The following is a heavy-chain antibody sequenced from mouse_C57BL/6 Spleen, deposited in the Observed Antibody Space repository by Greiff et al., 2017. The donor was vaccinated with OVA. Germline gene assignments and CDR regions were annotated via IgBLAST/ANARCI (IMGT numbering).Heavy chain of an antibody. J-gene: IGHJ2*01. V-gene: IGHV1-53*01. D-gene: IGHD2-4*01. CDR1: GYTFTSYW. CDR3: ARGGDYDFYLDD. Sequence: QVQLQQSGTELVKPGASVKLSCKASGYTFTSYWMHWVKQRPGQGLEWIGNINPSNGGTNYNEKFKSKATLTVDKSSSTAYMQLSSLTSEDSAVDDCARGGDYDFYLDDWGQGTTLTVSS. CDR2: INPSNGGT.